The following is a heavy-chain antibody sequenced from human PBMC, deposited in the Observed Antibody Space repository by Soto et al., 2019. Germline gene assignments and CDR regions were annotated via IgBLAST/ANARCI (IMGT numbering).Heavy chain of an antibody. Sequence: SLTCAVSGYSISSGYYWGWIRQPPGKGLEWIGSVYHSGSTYSNPSLTSRVTISVDTSKNQFSLKLTSVTAADTAVYYCARDFRRSASYEHAFDIWGQGTMVTVSS. CDR2: VYHSGST. CDR3: ARDFRRSASYEHAFDI. CDR1: GYSISSGYY. J-gene: IGHJ3*02. V-gene: IGHV4-38-2*02. D-gene: IGHD1-26*01.